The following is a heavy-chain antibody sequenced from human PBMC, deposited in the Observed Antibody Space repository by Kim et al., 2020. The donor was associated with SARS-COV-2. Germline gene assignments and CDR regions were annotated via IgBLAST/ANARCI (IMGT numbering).Heavy chain of an antibody. CDR1: GGSISSGGYY. CDR2: IYYSGST. CDR3: ARVSPDYGDYGAEYFDY. V-gene: IGHV4-31*03. J-gene: IGHJ4*02. D-gene: IGHD4-17*01. Sequence: TLSLTCTVSGGSISSGGYYWSWIRQHPGKGLEWIGYIYYSGSTYYNPSLKSRVTISVDTSKNQFSLKLSSVTAADTAVYYCARVSPDYGDYGAEYFDYWGQGTLVTVSS.